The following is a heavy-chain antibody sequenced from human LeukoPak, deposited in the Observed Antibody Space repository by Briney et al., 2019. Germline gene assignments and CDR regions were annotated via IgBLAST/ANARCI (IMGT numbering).Heavy chain of an antibody. J-gene: IGHJ4*02. CDR3: ARELPPYLVSSYLSYFDY. V-gene: IGHV4-34*01. CDR1: GGSFSGYY. CDR2: INHSGST. D-gene: IGHD6-6*01. Sequence: SETLSLTCAVFGGSFSGYYWSWIRQPPGKGLEWIGEINHSGSTNYNLSLKSRVTISVDTSKNQFSLKLNSVTAADTAVYYCARELPPYLVSSYLSYFDYWGQGTLVTVSS.